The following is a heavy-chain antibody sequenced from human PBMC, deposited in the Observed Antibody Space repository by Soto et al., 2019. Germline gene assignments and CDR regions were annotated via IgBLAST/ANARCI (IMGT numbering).Heavy chain of an antibody. V-gene: IGHV4-39*01. D-gene: IGHD2-21*02. CDR1: GRAISSSDHY. CDR3: ATGPGGDDNVVAVAAPGMYDYFNI. CDR2: TYYSGRI. Sequence: SETLSLTCNVSGRAISSSDHYWGWIRQSPGQGLQWLGTTYYSGRIDYNPSHKSRVTISVDTSKNQLSLRLASRTAADTETYRCATGPGGDDNVVAVAAPGMYDYFNIWGQGTRVTVSS. J-gene: IGHJ3*02.